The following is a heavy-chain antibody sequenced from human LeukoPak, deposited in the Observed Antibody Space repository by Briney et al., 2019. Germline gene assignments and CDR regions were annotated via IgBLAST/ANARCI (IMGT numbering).Heavy chain of an antibody. Sequence: GGSLRLSCAASGFTFSRYWMQWVRQAPGKGLVWVSHIVSDGSSTTYADSVKGRFTTSRDNAKNTLYLQMNSLRAEDAAVYYCVRDNYGVYYWGQRTLVTVSS. D-gene: IGHD3-10*01. CDR1: GFTFSRYW. CDR3: VRDNYGVYY. CDR2: IVSDGSST. V-gene: IGHV3-74*03. J-gene: IGHJ4*02.